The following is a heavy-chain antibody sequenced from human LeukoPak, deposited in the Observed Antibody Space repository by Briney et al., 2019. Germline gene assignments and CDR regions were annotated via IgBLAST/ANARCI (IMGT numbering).Heavy chain of an antibody. CDR1: GGSFSGYY. J-gene: IGHJ5*02. CDR3: ASNRGYSSGWYWFNWFDP. D-gene: IGHD6-13*01. V-gene: IGHV4-34*01. CDR2: INHSGST. Sequence: SQTLSLTCAVYGGSFSGYYWSWIRQPPGKGLEWIGEINHSGSTNYNPSLKSRVTISVDTSKNQFSLKLSSVTAADTAVYYCASNRGYSSGWYWFNWFDPWGQGTLVTVSS.